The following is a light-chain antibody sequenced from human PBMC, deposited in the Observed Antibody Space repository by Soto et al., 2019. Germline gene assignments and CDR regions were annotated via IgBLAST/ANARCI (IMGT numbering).Light chain of an antibody. CDR3: SSYTSSNTLVV. CDR1: SSDVGGYNY. V-gene: IGLV2-14*01. Sequence: QSALTQPASVSGSPGQSITISCTGTSSDVGGYNYVSWYQQHPCKAPKLMIYDVSNRPSGVSNRFSGSKSGNTASLTISGHQAENEADYYCSSYTSSNTLVVFGGGTKLTVL. CDR2: DVS. J-gene: IGLJ2*01.